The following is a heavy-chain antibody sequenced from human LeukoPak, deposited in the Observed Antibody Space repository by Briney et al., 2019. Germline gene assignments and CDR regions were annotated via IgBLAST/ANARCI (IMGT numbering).Heavy chain of an antibody. CDR2: IVGSSSTK. Sequence: GGSLRLSCAASGFTFSRYWMHWVRQAPGKGPVWVSYIVGSSSTKYYADSVKGRFTISRDNAKNSLYLQMDSLRAEDTAVYYCATDSPETAAFDYWGQGTLVTVSS. CDR1: GFTFSRYW. D-gene: IGHD1-1*01. V-gene: IGHV3-48*04. J-gene: IGHJ4*02. CDR3: ATDSPETAAFDY.